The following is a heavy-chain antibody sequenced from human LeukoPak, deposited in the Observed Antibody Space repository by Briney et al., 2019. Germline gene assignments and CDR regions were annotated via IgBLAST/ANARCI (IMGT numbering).Heavy chain of an antibody. CDR3: ARDLASGIAAAGTVHWFDP. V-gene: IGHV3-21*01. D-gene: IGHD6-13*01. J-gene: IGHJ5*02. CDR2: ISSSSSYI. Sequence: GGSLRLSCAASGFTFSSYSMNWVRQAPGKGLEWVSSISSSSSYIYYADSVKGRFTISRDNAKNSLYLQMNSLRAEDTAVYYCARDLASGIAAAGTVHWFDPWGQGTLVTASS. CDR1: GFTFSSYS.